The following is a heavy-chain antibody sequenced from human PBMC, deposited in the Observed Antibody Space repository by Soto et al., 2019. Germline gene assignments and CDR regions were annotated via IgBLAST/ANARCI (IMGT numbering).Heavy chain of an antibody. Sequence: SETLSLTCPVSGGSISSSSYYWGWIRQPPGKGLEWIGSIYYSGSTYYNPSLKSRVTISVDTSKNQFSLKLSSVTAADTAVYYCARHENGSGYLLHFDYWGQGTLVAVSS. V-gene: IGHV4-39*01. CDR2: IYYSGST. CDR1: GGSISSSSYY. J-gene: IGHJ4*02. CDR3: ARHENGSGYLLHFDY. D-gene: IGHD3-22*01.